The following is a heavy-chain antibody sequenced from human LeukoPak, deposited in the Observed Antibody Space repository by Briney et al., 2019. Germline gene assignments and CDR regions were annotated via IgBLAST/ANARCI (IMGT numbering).Heavy chain of an antibody. Sequence: GGSLRLSCVVSGLPFTNAWMSWVRQAPGKGLEWVGRIKSKTDGGTADYAAPVRGRFTMWRDDARSALYLQMNSLQTEDTAVYYCTPDLMDVWGKGTTVIVSS. J-gene: IGHJ6*03. CDR2: IKSKTDGGTA. CDR1: GLPFTNAW. V-gene: IGHV3-15*01. CDR3: TPDLMDV.